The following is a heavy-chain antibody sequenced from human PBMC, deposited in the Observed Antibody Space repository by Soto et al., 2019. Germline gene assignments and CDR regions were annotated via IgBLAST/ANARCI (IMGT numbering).Heavy chain of an antibody. CDR1: GGSISSGGYY. Sequence: SETLSLTCTVSGGSISSGGYYWSWIRQHPGKGLEWIGYIYYSGSTYYNPSLKSRVTISVDTSKNQFSLKLSSVTAAETAVYYCARGTAAIAYYWGQGTLVTVSS. CDR3: ARGTAAIAYY. J-gene: IGHJ4*02. D-gene: IGHD2-2*02. CDR2: IYYSGST. V-gene: IGHV4-31*03.